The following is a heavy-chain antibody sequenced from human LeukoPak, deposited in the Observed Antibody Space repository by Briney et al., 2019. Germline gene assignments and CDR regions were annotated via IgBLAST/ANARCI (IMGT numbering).Heavy chain of an antibody. CDR3: VRDWEGFNFDI. D-gene: IGHD1-26*01. Sequence: PSQTLSLTCTVSGGSISSGSYYWSWIRQPPGEGLEWIAYIHNSGGTNYNPSLKSRVTISVDTSKNQFSLKLRSVTAADTAVYYCVRDWEGFNFDIWGQGTMVTVSS. V-gene: IGHV4-61*01. J-gene: IGHJ3*02. CDR1: GGSISSGSYY. CDR2: IHNSGGT.